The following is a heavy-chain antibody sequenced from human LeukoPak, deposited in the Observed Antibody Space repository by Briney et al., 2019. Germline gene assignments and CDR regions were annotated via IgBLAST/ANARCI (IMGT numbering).Heavy chain of an antibody. D-gene: IGHD3-3*01. CDR2: MNPNSGNT. CDR3: ARGVLDFWSGYYWFDP. CDR1: GYTFTSYD. J-gene: IGHJ5*02. V-gene: IGHV1-8*01. Sequence: ASVKVSCKASGYTFTSYDINWVRQATGQGVEWMGWMNPNSGNTGYAQKFQGRVNMTRNTSISTAYMELSSLRPEDTAVYYCARGVLDFWSGYYWFDPWGQGTLVTVSS.